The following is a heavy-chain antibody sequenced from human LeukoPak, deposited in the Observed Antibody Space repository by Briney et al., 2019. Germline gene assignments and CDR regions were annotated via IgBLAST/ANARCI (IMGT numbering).Heavy chain of an antibody. V-gene: IGHV3-72*01. CDR1: GFTFSDHY. D-gene: IGHD2-21*01. Sequence: GGSLRLSCAASGFTFSDHYMDWDRQAPGKGLEWVGRIKHKAHSYTTEYAASVKGRFTISRDDSKSSLYLQMNSLKIEDTAVYYCAQFAKGGWGQGTLVTVSS. J-gene: IGHJ4*02. CDR3: AQFAKGG. CDR2: IKHKAHSYTT.